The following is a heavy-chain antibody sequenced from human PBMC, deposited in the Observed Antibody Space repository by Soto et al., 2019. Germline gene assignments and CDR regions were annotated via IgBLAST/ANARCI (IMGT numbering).Heavy chain of an antibody. J-gene: IGHJ6*02. CDR3: ARTGGMEV. CDR2: INYSGST. Sequence: QVQLQQWGAGLLKPSETLSLTCAVYGGSFSGYYWSWLRQPLGKGPEWIGKINYSGSTKYNPSLESRVTISVDTSKNQFSLKLNSVSAAYTAVYYCARTGGMEVWSQGATVTVSS. CDR1: GGSFSGYY. V-gene: IGHV4-34*01.